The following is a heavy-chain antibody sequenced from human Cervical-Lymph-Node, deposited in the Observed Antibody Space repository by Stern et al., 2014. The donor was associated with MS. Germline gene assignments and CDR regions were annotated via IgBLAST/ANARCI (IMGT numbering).Heavy chain of an antibody. J-gene: IGHJ3*02. CDR2: IYPGDPEP. V-gene: IGHV5-51*03. CDR3: AKASWNDDAFDI. D-gene: IGHD1-1*01. CDR1: GYRFTTYW. Sequence: EVQLVQSGIEVKKPGESLKISCKGSGYRFTTYWIAWVRQMPGKGLEGMGIIYPGDPEPTYTPSFKGQVTISADKSITPAYLQWSSLKASDTAMYYCAKASWNDDAFDIWGQGTMVTVSS.